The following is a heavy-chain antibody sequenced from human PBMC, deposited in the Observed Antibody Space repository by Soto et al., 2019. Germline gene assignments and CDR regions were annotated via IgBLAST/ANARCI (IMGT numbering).Heavy chain of an antibody. CDR1: GFTFSSYG. J-gene: IGHJ6*02. Sequence: QVQLVESGGGVVQPGRSLRLSCAASGFTFSSYGMHWVRQAPGKGLEWVAVISYDGSNKYYADSVKGRFTISRDNSKNTLYLQMNSLRAEDTAVYYCAKVFSWASSWSEDYYYGMDVWVQGTTVTVSS. V-gene: IGHV3-30*18. CDR3: AKVFSWASSWSEDYYYGMDV. D-gene: IGHD6-13*01. CDR2: ISYDGSNK.